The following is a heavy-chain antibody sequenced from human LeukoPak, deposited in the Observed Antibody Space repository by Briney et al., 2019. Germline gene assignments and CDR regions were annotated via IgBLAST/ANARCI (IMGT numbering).Heavy chain of an antibody. CDR2: IRSKANSYAT. CDR1: GFIFSGSD. V-gene: IGHV3-73*01. CDR3: AKHYYDSSGYRFDY. J-gene: IGHJ4*02. D-gene: IGHD3-22*01. Sequence: GGSLRLSCAASGFIFSGSDMHWVRQASGKGLEWVGRIRSKANSYATGYAASVRGRFIISRDDSKNTAYLQMNSLKTEDTAVYYCAKHYYDSSGYRFDYWGQGTLVTVSS.